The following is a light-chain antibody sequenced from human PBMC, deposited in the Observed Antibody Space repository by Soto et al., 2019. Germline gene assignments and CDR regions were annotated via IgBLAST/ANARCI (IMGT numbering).Light chain of an antibody. V-gene: IGLV2-14*01. CDR1: SSDVGGYNY. Sequence: QSVLTQPASVSGSPGQSITISCTGTSSDVGGYNYVSWYQQHPGKAPKLMIYDVSNRPSGVSNRFSGSKSGNTASLTISGLEAEDEADYYCSSYTSSSKVLGTGTKVT. CDR3: SSYTSSSKV. CDR2: DVS. J-gene: IGLJ1*01.